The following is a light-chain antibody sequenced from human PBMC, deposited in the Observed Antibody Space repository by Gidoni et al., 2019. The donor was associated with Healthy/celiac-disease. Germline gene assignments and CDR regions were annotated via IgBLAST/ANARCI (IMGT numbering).Light chain of an antibody. CDR1: SSNIGSNY. CDR3: AAWDDSLRGWV. V-gene: IGLV1-47*01. Sequence: QSVLTQPPSASGTPGQRVTISCSGSSSNIGSNYVYWYQQLPGTAPKLLIYRNNQRPSGVPDRFSGSKSGTSAFLAISGLRSEDEADYYCAAWDDSLRGWVFGGGTKLTVL. J-gene: IGLJ3*02. CDR2: RNN.